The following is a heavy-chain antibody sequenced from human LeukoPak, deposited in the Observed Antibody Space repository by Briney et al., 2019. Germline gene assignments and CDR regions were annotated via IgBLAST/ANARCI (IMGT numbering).Heavy chain of an antibody. J-gene: IGHJ4*02. CDR2: IIPIFGTA. CDR3: ARKAYHYYDSSGYYLTLDY. Sequence: ASVKVSCKASGGTFSSYAISWVRQAPGQGLEWMGGIIPIFGTANYAQKFQGRVTITAEESTSTAYMELSSLRSEDTAVYYCARKAYHYYDSSGYYLTLDYWGQGTLVTVSS. V-gene: IGHV1-69*13. D-gene: IGHD3-22*01. CDR1: GGTFSSYA.